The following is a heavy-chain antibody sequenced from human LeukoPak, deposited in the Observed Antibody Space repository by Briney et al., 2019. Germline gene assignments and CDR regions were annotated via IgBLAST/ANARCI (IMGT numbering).Heavy chain of an antibody. CDR2: IRYDGNNK. CDR1: GFTFSSYG. J-gene: IGHJ6*03. V-gene: IGHV3-30*02. CDR3: ASGDYMNV. D-gene: IGHD5-12*01. Sequence: GGSLRLSCAASGFTFSSYGMHWVRQAPGKGLEWVAFIRYDGNNKYYADSVKGRFTISRDKSKNTLYLQMNSLRAEDTAVYYCASGDYMNVWGKGTTVTISS.